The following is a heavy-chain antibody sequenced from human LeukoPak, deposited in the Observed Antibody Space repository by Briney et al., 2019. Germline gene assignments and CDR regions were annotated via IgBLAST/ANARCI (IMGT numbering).Heavy chain of an antibody. CDR3: ARTVPTVALGDF. Sequence: ASVKVSCKASGYTFTSYFMHWVRQAPGQGLEWLGMINPSGSTTTYAQKFQGRVTMTRDTSTSTVYMELRSLTSDDTAVYYCARTVPTVALGDFWGQGTLVTVSS. J-gene: IGHJ4*02. D-gene: IGHD4-23*01. CDR2: INPSGSTT. CDR1: GYTFTSYF. V-gene: IGHV1-46*01.